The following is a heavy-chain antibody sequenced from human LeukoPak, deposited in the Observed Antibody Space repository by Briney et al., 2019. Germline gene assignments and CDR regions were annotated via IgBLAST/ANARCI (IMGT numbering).Heavy chain of an antibody. CDR2: INHSGST. CDR1: GGSSSNYY. D-gene: IGHD5-18*01. J-gene: IGHJ4*02. CDR3: ARGSGYSYGYPFDY. V-gene: IGHV4-34*01. Sequence: SETLSLTCVLYGGSSSNYYWSWIREPPGKGLEWIGEINHSGSTNYNPSLKSRVTMSGDTSKNQFSLKLTSVSAADTAVYYCARGSGYSYGYPFDYWGQGTLFTVSS.